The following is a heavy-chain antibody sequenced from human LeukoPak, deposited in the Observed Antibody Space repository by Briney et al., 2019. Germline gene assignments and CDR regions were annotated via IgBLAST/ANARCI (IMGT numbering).Heavy chain of an antibody. CDR1: GFTFSSYS. CDR3: AKDVGGPDWFDP. J-gene: IGHJ5*02. CDR2: ISSSSSYI. Sequence: GGSLRLSCAASGFTFSSYSMNRVRQAPGKGLEWVSSISSSSSYIYYADSVKGRFTISRDNAKNSLYLQMNSLRAEDTAVYYCAKDVGGPDWFDPWGQGTLVTVSS. D-gene: IGHD3-10*01. V-gene: IGHV3-21*04.